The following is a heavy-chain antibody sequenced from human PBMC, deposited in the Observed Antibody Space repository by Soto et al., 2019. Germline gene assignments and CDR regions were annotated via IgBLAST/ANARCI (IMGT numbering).Heavy chain of an antibody. CDR1: GGSISISSYY. D-gene: IGHD6-25*01. Sequence: SETLSLTCTVSGGSISISSYYWGCMRQPPGKGLEWIGSIYYSGSTYYNPSLKSRVTISVDTSKNQFSLKLSSVTAADTAVYYCARRAEGRNRRGPYYYYYYGMDVWGQGTTVTVSS. CDR3: ARRAEGRNRRGPYYYYYYGMDV. CDR2: IYYSGST. V-gene: IGHV4-39*01. J-gene: IGHJ6*02.